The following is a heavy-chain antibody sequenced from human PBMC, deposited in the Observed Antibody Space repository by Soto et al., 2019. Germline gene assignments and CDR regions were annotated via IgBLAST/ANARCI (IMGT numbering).Heavy chain of an antibody. CDR2: IYPGDSDT. CDR1: WYSFTSYW. D-gene: IGHD2-15*01. CDR3: ARLSASYCSGGSCLYNWFDP. V-gene: IGHV5-51*01. Sequence: GGSLKISCKGSWYSFTSYWIGWVRPMPGKGLEWMGIIYPGDSDTRYSPSFQGQVTISADKSISTAYLQWSSLKASDTAMYYCARLSASYCSGGSCLYNWFDPWGQGTLVTVSS. J-gene: IGHJ5*02.